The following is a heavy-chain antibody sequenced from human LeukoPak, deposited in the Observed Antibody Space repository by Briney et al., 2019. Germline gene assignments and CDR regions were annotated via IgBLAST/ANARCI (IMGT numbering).Heavy chain of an antibody. J-gene: IGHJ5*02. Sequence: GRSLRLSCAASGFTFSSYGMHWVRQAPGKGLEWVAVIWYDGSNKYYADSVKGRFTISRDNSKNTLYLQMNSLRAEDTAVYYCAKGRAGGLVDLFDPWGQGTLVTVSS. CDR2: IWYDGSNK. CDR1: GFTFSSYG. CDR3: AKGRAGGLVDLFDP. D-gene: IGHD3/OR15-3a*01. V-gene: IGHV3-33*06.